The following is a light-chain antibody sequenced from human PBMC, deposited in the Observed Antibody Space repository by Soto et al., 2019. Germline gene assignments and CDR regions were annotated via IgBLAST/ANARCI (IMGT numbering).Light chain of an antibody. Sequence: DIQMTQSPSSLSASVGDRITITCRASQDISNYLAWYQQKPGKVPKLLIYSASTLQSGVPSRFSGSGSGTDFTLTISSLQPEDVATYFCQKYNSALTFGQGTRRRL. V-gene: IGKV1-27*01. CDR2: SAS. CDR1: QDISNY. J-gene: IGKJ5*01. CDR3: QKYNSALT.